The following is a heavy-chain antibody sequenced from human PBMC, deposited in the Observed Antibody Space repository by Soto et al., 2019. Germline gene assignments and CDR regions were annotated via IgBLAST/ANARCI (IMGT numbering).Heavy chain of an antibody. CDR1: GGSISSSSYY. CDR2: IYYSGST. Sequence: LSLTCTVSGGSISSSSYYWGWIRQPPGKGLEWIGSIYYSGSTYYNPSLKSRVTISVDTSKNQFSLKLSSVTAADTAVYYCARHAFRSGYDYYYYYGMDVWGQGTTVTVSS. V-gene: IGHV4-39*01. CDR3: ARHAFRSGYDYYYYYGMDV. J-gene: IGHJ6*02. D-gene: IGHD3-3*01.